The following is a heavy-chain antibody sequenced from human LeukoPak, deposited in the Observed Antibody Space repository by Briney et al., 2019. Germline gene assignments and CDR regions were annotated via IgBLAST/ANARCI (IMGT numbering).Heavy chain of an antibody. V-gene: IGHV3-23*01. Sequence: GGSLRLSCAASGFTFSSYAMSWVRQAPGKGLEWVSAISGSGGGTYYADSVKGRFTISRDNSKNTLYLQMNSLRAEDTAVYYCAKWTDIVVVVAATTIDYWGQGTLVTVSS. J-gene: IGHJ4*02. CDR3: AKWTDIVVVVAATTIDY. CDR2: ISGSGGGT. CDR1: GFTFSSYA. D-gene: IGHD2-15*01.